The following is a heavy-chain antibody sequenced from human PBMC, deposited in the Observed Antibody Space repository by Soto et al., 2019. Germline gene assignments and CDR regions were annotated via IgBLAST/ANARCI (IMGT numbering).Heavy chain of an antibody. D-gene: IGHD4-17*01. V-gene: IGHV4-30-4*01. CDR3: ARDRGSAVSYYYYGMDV. Sequence: SETLSLTCTVSGGSISSGDYYWSWIRQPPGKGLEWIGYIYYSGSTYYNPSLKSRVTISVDTSKNQFSLKLSSVTAADTAVYYCARDRGSAVSYYYYGMDVWGQGTTVTVPS. CDR1: GGSISSGDYY. CDR2: IYYSGST. J-gene: IGHJ6*02.